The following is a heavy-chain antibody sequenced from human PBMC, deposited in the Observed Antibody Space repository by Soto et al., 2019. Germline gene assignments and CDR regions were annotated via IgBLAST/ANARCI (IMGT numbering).Heavy chain of an antibody. V-gene: IGHV1-8*01. CDR2: MNPNSGNT. Sequence: GASVKVSCKASGYTFPSYDINWVRQATGQGLEWMGWMNPNSGNTGYAQKFQERDTITRDMSTSTAYMELSSLRSEDTAVYYCAAGYYDSSGYYSSYYYYGMDVWGQGTTVTVSS. D-gene: IGHD3-22*01. CDR1: GYTFPSYD. J-gene: IGHJ6*02. CDR3: AAGYYDSSGYYSSYYYYGMDV.